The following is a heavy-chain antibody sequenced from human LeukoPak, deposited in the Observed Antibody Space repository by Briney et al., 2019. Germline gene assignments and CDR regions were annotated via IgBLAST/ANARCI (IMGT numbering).Heavy chain of an antibody. Sequence: PSETLSLTCSVSGGSISSSNSYWGWIRQPPGKGLEWIGYIYYSGSTNYNPSLKSRVTISVDTSKNQFSLKLSSVTAADTAVYYCARVSGVSNYEDYYYYMDVWGKGTTVTVSS. V-gene: IGHV4-61*05. D-gene: IGHD4-11*01. CDR1: GGSISSSNSY. CDR2: IYYSGST. J-gene: IGHJ6*03. CDR3: ARVSGVSNYEDYYYYMDV.